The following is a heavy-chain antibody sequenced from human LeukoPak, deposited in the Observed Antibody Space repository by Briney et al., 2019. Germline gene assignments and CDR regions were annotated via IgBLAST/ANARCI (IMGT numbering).Heavy chain of an antibody. Sequence: GGSLRLSCAASGFSFSNYAMSWVRQPPGKWREWVSGISISGGSTYYPDSVTGRFTISRDNSKNTLYLQMNSLRAEDTAVYYCAITPMLWDTAMVDAFDIWGQGTMVTVSS. D-gene: IGHD5-18*01. V-gene: IGHV3-23*01. CDR2: ISISGGST. J-gene: IGHJ3*02. CDR3: AITPMLWDTAMVDAFDI. CDR1: GFSFSNYA.